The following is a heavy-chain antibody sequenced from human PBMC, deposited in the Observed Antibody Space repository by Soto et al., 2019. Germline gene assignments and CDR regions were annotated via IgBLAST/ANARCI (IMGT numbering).Heavy chain of an antibody. J-gene: IGHJ5*02. CDR2: ISTYSGDT. CDR3: ARHHGPTTSENWFDP. Sequence: ASVKVSCKASGYTFFTYDISWVRQAPGQGPEWMGWISTYSGDTKYAQKFQGRVTMTTDTSTTTAYLELRSLRSDDTAVYYCARHHGPTTSENWFDPWGQGTLVTVSS. D-gene: IGHD5-12*01. CDR1: GYTFFTYD. V-gene: IGHV1-18*01.